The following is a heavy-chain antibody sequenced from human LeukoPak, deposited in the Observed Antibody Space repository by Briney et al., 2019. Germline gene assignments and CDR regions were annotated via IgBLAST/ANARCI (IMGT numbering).Heavy chain of an antibody. D-gene: IGHD2-8*01. CDR3: ARDGMVFAKGYYMDV. CDR1: GFTFRNYA. V-gene: IGHV3-30*04. CDR2: ISYDGSTR. J-gene: IGHJ6*03. Sequence: GALRLSCAASGFTFRNYAMHWVRPAPGKGLEWVAFISYDGSTRYYVDSVKGRFTISRDNSKTTLYLQMSSLLPEDTAVYYCARDGMVFAKGYYMDVWGEGTTVTVSS.